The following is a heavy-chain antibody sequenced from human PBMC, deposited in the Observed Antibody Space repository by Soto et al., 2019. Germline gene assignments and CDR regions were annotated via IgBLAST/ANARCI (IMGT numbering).Heavy chain of an antibody. CDR2: IKQDGSEK. V-gene: IGHV3-7*01. Sequence: LRLSFAASGFTFSSYWMSWVRQAPGKGLEWVANIKQDGSEKYYVDSVKGRFTISRDNAKNSLYLQMNSLRAEDTAVYYCARERVYSSSWNDFDYWGQGTLVTVSS. J-gene: IGHJ4*02. D-gene: IGHD6-13*01. CDR3: ARERVYSSSWNDFDY. CDR1: GFTFSSYW.